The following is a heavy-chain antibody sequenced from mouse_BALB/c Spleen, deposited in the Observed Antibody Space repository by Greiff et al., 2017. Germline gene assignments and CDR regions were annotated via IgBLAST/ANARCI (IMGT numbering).Heavy chain of an antibody. CDR2: IYPGDGDT. D-gene: IGHD1-1*01. V-gene: IGHV1-80*01. CDR3: ARRGYYGSCAMDY. Sequence: VQLQQSGAELVRPGSSVKISCTASGYAFSSYWMNWVKQRPGQGLEWIGQIYPGDGDTNYNGKFKGKATLTADKSSSTAYMQLSSRTSEDAAVYFCARRGYYGSCAMDYWGQGTSVTVSS. J-gene: IGHJ4*01. CDR1: GYAFSSYW.